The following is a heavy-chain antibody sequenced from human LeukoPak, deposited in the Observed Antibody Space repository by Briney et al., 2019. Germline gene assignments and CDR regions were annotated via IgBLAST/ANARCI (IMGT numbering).Heavy chain of an antibody. CDR3: ARAPVGRFSDWLLSLESFDI. CDR1: GYTFTGYY. V-gene: IGHV1-2*02. CDR2: INPNSGGT. Sequence: ASVKVSCKASGYTFTGYYMHWLRQAPGQGLEWMGWINPNSGGTNYAQKFQGRVTMTRDTSISTAYMELSRLRTDDTAVYYCARAPVGRFSDWLLSLESFDIWGQGTMVTVSS. D-gene: IGHD3/OR15-3a*01. J-gene: IGHJ3*02.